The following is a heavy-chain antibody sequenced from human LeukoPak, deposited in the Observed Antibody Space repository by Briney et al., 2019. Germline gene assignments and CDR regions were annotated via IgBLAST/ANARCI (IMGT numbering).Heavy chain of an antibody. D-gene: IGHD3-10*01. CDR1: GASISRYY. J-gene: IGHJ6*03. CDR2: IYYSGST. V-gene: IGHV4-59*12. Sequence: SETLSLTCTVSGASISRYYWSWIRQPPGKGLEWLGYIYYSGSTNYNPSLKSRVTISVDTSKNQFSLKLNSVTAADTAVYFCARDRYTSGTFHYYYYMDVWGKGTTVTISS. CDR3: ARDRYTSGTFHYYYYMDV.